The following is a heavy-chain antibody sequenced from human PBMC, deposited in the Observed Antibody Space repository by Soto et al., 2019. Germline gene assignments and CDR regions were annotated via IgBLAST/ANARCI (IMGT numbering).Heavy chain of an antibody. D-gene: IGHD2-15*01. CDR2: IYTSGST. CDR3: ARCVTGRLGYCSGGSCSTPERYYYYYGMDV. J-gene: IGHJ6*02. Sequence: SETLSLTCSVSGGAISSYYWSWIRQPAGKGLEWIGRIYTSGSTNYNPSLKSRVTMSVDTSKNQFSLKLSSVTAADTAVYYCARCVTGRLGYCSGGSCSTPERYYYYYGMDVWGQGTTVTVSS. V-gene: IGHV4-4*07. CDR1: GGAISSYY.